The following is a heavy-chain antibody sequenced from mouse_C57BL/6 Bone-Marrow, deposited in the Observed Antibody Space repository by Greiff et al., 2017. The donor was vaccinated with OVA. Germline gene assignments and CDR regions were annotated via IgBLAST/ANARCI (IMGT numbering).Heavy chain of an antibody. D-gene: IGHD1-1*01. J-gene: IGHJ2*01. CDR3: ARTAYYYGSSYHFDY. CDR1: GFSLPSYA. CDR2: IWAGGGT. Sequence: QVQLKQSGPGLVAPSQSLSITCTVSGFSLPSYAISWVRQPPGKGLEWLGVIWAGGGTYYNSALKSKLSISKDNSKSQVFLKMNSLQTDDTARYYCARTAYYYGSSYHFDYWGQGTTLTVSS. V-gene: IGHV2-9-1*01.